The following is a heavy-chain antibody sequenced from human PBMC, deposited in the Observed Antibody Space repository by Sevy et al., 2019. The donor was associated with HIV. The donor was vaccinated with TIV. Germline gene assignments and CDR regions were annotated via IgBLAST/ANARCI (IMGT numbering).Heavy chain of an antibody. Sequence: SETLSLTCSVSGGSITSNNYYWGWVRQPPGKGLEWIGSIYHSGNTYYNPSLKSRVTVSVDTSRSHFSLKVTSVDASDTAVFFCASQPGYRSTYYGFSLSRTFDSWGPGTLVTVSS. CDR2: IYHSGNT. CDR3: ASQPGYRSTYYGFSLSRTFDS. D-gene: IGHD6-19*01. CDR1: GGSITSNNYY. J-gene: IGHJ4*02. V-gene: IGHV4-39*01.